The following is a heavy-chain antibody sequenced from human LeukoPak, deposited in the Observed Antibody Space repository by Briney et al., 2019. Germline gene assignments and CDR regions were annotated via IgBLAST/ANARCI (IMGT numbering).Heavy chain of an antibody. CDR1: GCTFTSYG. D-gene: IGHD3-3*01. V-gene: IGHV1-18*01. CDR2: ISAYNGNA. J-gene: IGHJ6*02. CDR3: ARVIVTISENYYYAMDV. Sequence: GASVKVSCKTSGCTFTSYGLSWVRQAPGQGLEWMGWISAYNGNANYARNPQGRLTMTTDTSTTTAYMELRSLRSDDTAVYYCARVIVTISENYYYAMDVWGQGTTVTVSS.